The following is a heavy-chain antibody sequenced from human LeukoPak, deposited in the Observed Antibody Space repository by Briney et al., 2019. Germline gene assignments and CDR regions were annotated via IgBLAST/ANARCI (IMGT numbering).Heavy chain of an antibody. CDR3: AKDYDILTGYYFGQVDY. V-gene: IGHV3-23*01. Sequence: PGGSLRLTCAASGFTFSSYAMSWVRQAPGKGLEWVSAISGSGGSTYYADSVKGRFTISRDNSKNTLYLQMNSLRAGDTAVYYCAKDYDILTGYYFGQVDYWGQGTLVTVSS. J-gene: IGHJ4*02. D-gene: IGHD3-9*01. CDR2: ISGSGGST. CDR1: GFTFSSYA.